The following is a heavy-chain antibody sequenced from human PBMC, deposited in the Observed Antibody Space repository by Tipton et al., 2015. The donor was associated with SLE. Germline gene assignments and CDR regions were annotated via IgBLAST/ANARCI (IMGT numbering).Heavy chain of an antibody. V-gene: IGHV3-23*01. CDR2: ISGSGGST. CDR3: AKAIAVAGPFDF. Sequence: SLRLSCAASGFTFSRYAMSWVRQAPGKGLEWVSVISGSGGSTYYADSVKGRLTISRDNSKNTLYLQMNSLRAEDTALYYCAKAIAVAGPFDFWGQGTLVTVSS. D-gene: IGHD6-19*01. CDR1: GFTFSRYA. J-gene: IGHJ4*02.